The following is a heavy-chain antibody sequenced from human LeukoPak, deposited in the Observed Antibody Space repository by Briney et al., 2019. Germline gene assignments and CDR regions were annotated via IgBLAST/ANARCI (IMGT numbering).Heavy chain of an antibody. Sequence: GGSLRLSCAASGFSFSSYTMSWVRQAPGKGLEWVSYISSSGSTIYYADSVKGRFTISRDNAKNSLYLQMNSLRAEDTAVYYCARDRTYSSSSRFDYWGQGTLVTVSS. CDR2: ISSSGSTI. D-gene: IGHD6-6*01. J-gene: IGHJ4*02. V-gene: IGHV3-48*04. CDR3: ARDRTYSSSSRFDY. CDR1: GFSFSSYT.